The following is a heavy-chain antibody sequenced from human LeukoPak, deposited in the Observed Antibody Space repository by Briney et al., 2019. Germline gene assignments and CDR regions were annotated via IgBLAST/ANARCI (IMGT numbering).Heavy chain of an antibody. V-gene: IGHV1-3*01. J-gene: IGHJ4*02. Sequence: GASVKVSCKASGYTFTSYAMHWVRQAPGQRLEWMGWINAGNGNTKYSHKFQGRVTITRDTSASTAYMELSSLRYEDTAVYYCARRATGDYWGQGTLVTVSS. CDR2: INAGNGNT. CDR3: ARRATGDY. CDR1: GYTFTSYA. D-gene: IGHD3-10*01.